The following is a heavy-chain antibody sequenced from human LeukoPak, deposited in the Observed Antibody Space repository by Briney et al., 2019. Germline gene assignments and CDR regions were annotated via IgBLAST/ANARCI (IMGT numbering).Heavy chain of an antibody. V-gene: IGHV3-30*18. Sequence: GGSLRLSCAASGFTFSSYGMHWVRQAPGKGLEWVAVISYDGSNKYYADSVKGRFTISKDNSKNTLYLQMNSLRAEDTAVYYCAKVATGGSGSPDYWGQGTLVTVSS. CDR2: ISYDGSNK. CDR3: AKVATGGSGSPDY. J-gene: IGHJ4*02. D-gene: IGHD3-10*01. CDR1: GFTFSSYG.